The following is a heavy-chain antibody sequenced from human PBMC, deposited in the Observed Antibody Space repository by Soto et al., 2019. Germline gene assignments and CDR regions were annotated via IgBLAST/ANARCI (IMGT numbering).Heavy chain of an antibody. V-gene: IGHV1-18*01. CDR2: ISAYNGNT. Sequence: ASVKVSCKASGYTFTGYGISWVRQAPGQGLEWMGWISAYNGNTNYAQKLQGRVTMTTDTSTSTAYMELRSLRSDDTAVYYCARDWFRRVYYGMDVWGQGTTVTVSS. CDR3: ARDWFRRVYYGMDV. CDR1: GYTFTGYG. J-gene: IGHJ6*02. D-gene: IGHD3-10*01.